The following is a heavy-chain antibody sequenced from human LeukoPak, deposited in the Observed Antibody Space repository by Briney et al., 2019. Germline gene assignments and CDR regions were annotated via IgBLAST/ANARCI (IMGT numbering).Heavy chain of an antibody. CDR3: ARGLQENLAWLTAFSAFDI. Sequence: ASVKVSYKASGYTFTSYGISWVRQAPGQGLEWMGWISAYNGNTNYAQKLQGRVTMTTDTSTSTAYMELRSLRSDDTAVYYCARGLQENLAWLTAFSAFDIWGPGTMVTVSS. V-gene: IGHV1-18*01. J-gene: IGHJ3*02. CDR1: GYTFTSYG. CDR2: ISAYNGNT. D-gene: IGHD5-24*01.